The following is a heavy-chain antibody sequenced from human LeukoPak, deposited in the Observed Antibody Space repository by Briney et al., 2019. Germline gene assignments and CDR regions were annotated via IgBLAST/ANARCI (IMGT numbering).Heavy chain of an antibody. Sequence: RSGGSLRLSCAASGFTFRNYAMHWVRQAPGKGLEYASAISSNGGSTYYANSVKGRFTISRDNSKNTLWLQMGSLRAEDMAVYYCARGGYSGYDPFDYWGQGTLVSVSS. J-gene: IGHJ4*02. CDR3: ARGGYSGYDPFDY. D-gene: IGHD5-12*01. CDR1: GFTFRNYA. V-gene: IGHV3-64*01. CDR2: ISSNGGST.